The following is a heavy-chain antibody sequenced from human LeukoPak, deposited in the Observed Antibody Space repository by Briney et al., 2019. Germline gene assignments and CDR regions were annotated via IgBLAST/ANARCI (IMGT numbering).Heavy chain of an antibody. V-gene: IGHV3-11*01. Sequence: GGSLRLSCVTSGFTFSDYYMSWIRQAPGKGLEWVSYIGPSGDTTYPADSVKGRFTISRDNAKNSLYLQMSSLRAEDTAVYYCARRSSLDYWGQGTLVTVS. J-gene: IGHJ4*02. CDR2: IGPSGDTT. D-gene: IGHD6-13*01. CDR1: GFTFSDYY. CDR3: ARRSSLDY.